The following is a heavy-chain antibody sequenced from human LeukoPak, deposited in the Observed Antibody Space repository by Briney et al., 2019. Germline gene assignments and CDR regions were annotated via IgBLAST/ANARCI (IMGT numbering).Heavy chain of an antibody. V-gene: IGHV1-69*13. J-gene: IGHJ5*02. CDR3: ASYDYYDSSGYSAIDWFDP. D-gene: IGHD3-22*01. CDR1: GGTFSSYA. CDR2: IIPIFGTA. Sequence: SVKVSCKASGGTFSSYAISWVRQAPGQGLEWMGGIIPIFGTANYAQKFQGRVTITADESTSTAYMELSSLRSEDTAVYYCASYDYYDSSGYSAIDWFDPWGPGTLVTVSS.